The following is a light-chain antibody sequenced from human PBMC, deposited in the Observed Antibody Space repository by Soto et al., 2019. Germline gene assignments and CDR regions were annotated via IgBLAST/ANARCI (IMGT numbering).Light chain of an antibody. J-gene: IGLJ1*01. CDR3: QVWDSSSDHYV. Sequence: SYELTQPPSVSVAPGQTARISCGGDNIGTKSVHWYQQKPGQAPVLVIYDDHDRPSGIPERFSGSNSRNTATLTISRVEAGDEADYYCQVWDSSSDHYVVGTGTKVTVL. V-gene: IGLV3-21*02. CDR1: NIGTKS. CDR2: DDH.